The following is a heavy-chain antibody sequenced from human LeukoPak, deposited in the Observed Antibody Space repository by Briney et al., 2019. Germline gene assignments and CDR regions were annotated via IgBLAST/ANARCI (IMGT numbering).Heavy chain of an antibody. Sequence: GGSLSLSCAASGFTFSNYWMTWVRQAPGKGLQWVASIRQDANVKYYVDSVRGRFTISRDNAENSLHLQMNGLRAEDTAMYYCVRGREVRGRSMDVWGKGTTVIVSP. CDR1: GFTFSNYW. CDR3: VRGREVRGRSMDV. V-gene: IGHV3-7*01. J-gene: IGHJ6*04. CDR2: IRQDANVK. D-gene: IGHD3-10*01.